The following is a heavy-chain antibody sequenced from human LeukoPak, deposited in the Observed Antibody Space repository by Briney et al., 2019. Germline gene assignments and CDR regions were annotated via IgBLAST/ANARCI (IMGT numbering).Heavy chain of an antibody. D-gene: IGHD4/OR15-4a*01. CDR1: GASITNFY. Sequence: SETLSLTCTVSGASITNFYWSWVRRPPGKGLEWIGYIYPSGTTNYNPSLQSRVTMSLDTSKNQLSRRLSSVTAADTAVYFCASLKVSVVLGAISYYMDVWGKGTTVTVSS. J-gene: IGHJ6*03. CDR2: IYPSGTT. V-gene: IGHV4-4*09. CDR3: ASLKVSVVLGAISYYMDV.